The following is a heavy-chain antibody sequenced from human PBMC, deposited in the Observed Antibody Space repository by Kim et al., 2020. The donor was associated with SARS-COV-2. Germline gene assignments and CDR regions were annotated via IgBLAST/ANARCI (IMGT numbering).Heavy chain of an antibody. D-gene: IGHD3-16*02. CDR2: YTSGRT. Sequence: YTSGRTNYNPSLQSRVTMSVDMSKNQFSLKLSSVTAADTAVYYCASPLGHWGQGTLVTVSS. CDR3: ASPLGH. V-gene: IGHV4-4*07. J-gene: IGHJ4*02.